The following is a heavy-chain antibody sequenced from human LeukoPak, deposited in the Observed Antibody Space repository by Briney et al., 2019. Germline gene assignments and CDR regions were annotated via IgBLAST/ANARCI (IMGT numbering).Heavy chain of an antibody. J-gene: IGHJ5*02. V-gene: IGHV4-39*07. CDR2: IYYSGST. CDR1: GGSISSSSYY. D-gene: IGHD2-15*01. Sequence: SETLSLTCTVSGGSISSSSYYWGWIRQPPGKGLEWIGSIYYSGSTYYNPSLKSRVTISVDTSKNQFSLKLSSVTAADTAVYYCARSVGYCSGGSCYLDWFDPWGQGTLVTVSS. CDR3: ARSVGYCSGGSCYLDWFDP.